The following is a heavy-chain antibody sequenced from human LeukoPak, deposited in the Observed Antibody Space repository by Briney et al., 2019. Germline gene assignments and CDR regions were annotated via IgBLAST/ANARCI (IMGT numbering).Heavy chain of an antibody. CDR2: ISSDGSNT. D-gene: IGHD6-19*01. V-gene: IGHV3-74*01. CDR1: GFTFSTYW. Sequence: QAGGSLRPSCAASGFTFSTYWMHWVRQAPGKWPVWVSRISSDGSNTIYADSVKGRFTISRDNAKNTLYLQMNSLRAEDAAVYYCVRDKISGWFVDQWGQGTLVTVSS. CDR3: VRDKISGWFVDQ. J-gene: IGHJ4*02.